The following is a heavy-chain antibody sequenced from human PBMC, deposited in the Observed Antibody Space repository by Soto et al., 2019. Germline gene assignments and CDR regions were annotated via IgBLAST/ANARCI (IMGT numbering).Heavy chain of an antibody. D-gene: IGHD5-12*01. Sequence: QVQLVQSGAEVKKPGSSVKVSCKASGGTFSSYAISWVRQAPGQGLEWMGGIIPIFGTANYAQKFQGRVTITADESTSTADRELSSLRSEDTAVYYCATLGVATTEGAFDIWGQGTMVTVSS. CDR3: ATLGVATTEGAFDI. V-gene: IGHV1-69*01. CDR2: IIPIFGTA. J-gene: IGHJ3*02. CDR1: GGTFSSYA.